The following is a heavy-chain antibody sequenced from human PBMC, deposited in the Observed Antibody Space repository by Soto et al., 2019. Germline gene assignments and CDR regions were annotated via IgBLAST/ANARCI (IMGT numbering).Heavy chain of an antibody. CDR3: ARGRRFTSSWFFFHS. V-gene: IGHV4-30-4*01. Sequence: PSETLSLTCTVSGGFISGGDYYWSWIRQPPGKGPEWIGYIYHSGSTDYNPSLKSRVIISVDTSKNQFSLKLSSVTAADTAVYYCARGRRFTSSWFFFHSWGQGTLVTVSS. D-gene: IGHD6-13*01. CDR1: GGFISGGDYY. J-gene: IGHJ4*02. CDR2: IYHSGST.